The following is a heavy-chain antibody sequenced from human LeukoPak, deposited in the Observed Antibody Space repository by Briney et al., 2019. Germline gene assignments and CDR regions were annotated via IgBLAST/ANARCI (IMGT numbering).Heavy chain of an antibody. CDR3: ARVAPTAAPSDY. D-gene: IGHD2-2*01. CDR2: INPSGGST. J-gene: IGHJ4*02. Sequence: ASVTVSCKASGDRFTSYDMHWVRQAPGQGREWMGIINPSGGSTSYAQRFQGSVAMTRDTSTTTVNMEVTSLPSEDTAVYFCARVAPTAAPSDYGGQETLVTVSS. V-gene: IGHV1-46*01. CDR1: GDRFTSYD.